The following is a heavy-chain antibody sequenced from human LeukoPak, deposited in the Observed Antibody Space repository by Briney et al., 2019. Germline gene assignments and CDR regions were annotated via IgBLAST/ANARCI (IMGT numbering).Heavy chain of an antibody. CDR1: GYTFTAYY. CDR3: AIQPSGSGNNWYFDL. V-gene: IGHV1-2*06. J-gene: IGHJ2*01. Sequence: GASVKVSCKASGYTFTAYYIHWVRQTPGQGLEWMGRISPNSGGTDYAQKFKGRVTMTRDTSISTTYVELSSLTSDDTAVYYCAIQPSGSGNNWYFDLWGRGTLVTVSS. CDR2: ISPNSGGT. D-gene: IGHD4-23*01.